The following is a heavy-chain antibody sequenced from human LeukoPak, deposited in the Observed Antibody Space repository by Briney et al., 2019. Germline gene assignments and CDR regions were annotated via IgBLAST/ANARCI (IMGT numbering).Heavy chain of an antibody. CDR1: GGSFSGYY. Sequence: PSETLSLTCAVYGGSFSGYYWSWIRQPPGKRLEWIGEINHSGSTNYNPSLKSRVTISVDTSKNQFSLKLSSVTAADTAVYYCARGKGYSSGWYVADAFDIWGQGTMVTVSS. J-gene: IGHJ3*02. CDR3: ARGKGYSSGWYVADAFDI. D-gene: IGHD6-19*01. CDR2: INHSGST. V-gene: IGHV4-34*01.